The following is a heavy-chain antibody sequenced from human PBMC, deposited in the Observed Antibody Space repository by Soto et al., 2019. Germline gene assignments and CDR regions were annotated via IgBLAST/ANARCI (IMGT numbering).Heavy chain of an antibody. CDR3: ATGLAYCGGDCYHPGY. CDR1: GGTFSSYA. CDR2: IIPIFGTA. D-gene: IGHD2-21*02. J-gene: IGHJ4*02. Sequence: SVKVSCKASGGTFSSYAISWVRQAPGQGLECMGGIIPIFGTANYAQKFQGRVTITADESTSTAYMELSSLRSEDTAVYYCATGLAYCGGDCYHPGYWGQGTLVTVSS. V-gene: IGHV1-69*13.